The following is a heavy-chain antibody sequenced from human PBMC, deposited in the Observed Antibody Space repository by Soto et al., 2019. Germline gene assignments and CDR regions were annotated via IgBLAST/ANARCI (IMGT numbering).Heavy chain of an antibody. D-gene: IGHD3-22*01. CDR2: TSYDGRKK. Sequence: GGSLRLSCAASGFTFSSYAIHWVRQAPGKGLEWAAVTSYDGRKKYYADSMKGRFTISRDNSKNTLYLQMNSLRADDTAVYYCARQDHSGSGWFDTWGQGNLVTVSS. V-gene: IGHV3-30*04. CDR1: GFTFSSYA. CDR3: ARQDHSGSGWFDT. J-gene: IGHJ5*02.